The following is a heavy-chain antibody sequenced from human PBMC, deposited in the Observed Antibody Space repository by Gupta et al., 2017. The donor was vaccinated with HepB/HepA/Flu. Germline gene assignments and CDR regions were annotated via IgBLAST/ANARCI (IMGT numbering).Heavy chain of an antibody. J-gene: IGHJ4*02. CDR3: ARGGWFYFDK. Sequence: EVQLVESGGGLVQPGGSLSLSCAASGFGFSGYWMSWVRQAPGRGLERVASIRTDGSEEQYVDSGKGRVTISRDNSKNSLYLQVTSLRVEETAVYYCARGGWFYFDKWGQGTLVTVSS. V-gene: IGHV3-7*01. CDR2: IRTDGSEE. CDR1: GFGFSGYW. D-gene: IGHD3-22*01.